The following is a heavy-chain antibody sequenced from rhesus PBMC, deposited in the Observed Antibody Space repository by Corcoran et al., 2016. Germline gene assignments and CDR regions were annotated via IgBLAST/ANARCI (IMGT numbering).Heavy chain of an antibody. Sequence: EVQLVESGGGLVQPGGSLRLSCAASGFTFSSYGMSWVRQAPGKGLEWVSLISITGTSMAYADPVKGRFTISRDNAKNSLSLQMNSLRAEDTALYYCTSAWVAAKSDYWGQGVLVTVSS. V-gene: IGHV3S16*01. CDR2: ISITGTSM. CDR3: TSAWVAAKSDY. D-gene: IGHD4-29*01. CDR1: GFTFSSYG. J-gene: IGHJ4*01.